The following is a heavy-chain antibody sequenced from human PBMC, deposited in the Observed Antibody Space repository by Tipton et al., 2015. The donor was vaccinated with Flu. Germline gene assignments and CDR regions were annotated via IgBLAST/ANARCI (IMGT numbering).Heavy chain of an antibody. CDR1: GFTFSSHA. J-gene: IGHJ4*02. V-gene: IGHV3-23*01. CDR2: IIDGGGNT. CDR3: AKDSSRWFGQLVNYFDS. Sequence: SLRLSCAASGFTFSSHAMSWVRQAPGKGLEWVSAIIDGGGNTYFADSVKGRFTISRDDSKSTLYLQMSSLRAEDTAVYYCAKDSSRWFGQLVNYFDSWGQGTLVTVSS. D-gene: IGHD3-10*01.